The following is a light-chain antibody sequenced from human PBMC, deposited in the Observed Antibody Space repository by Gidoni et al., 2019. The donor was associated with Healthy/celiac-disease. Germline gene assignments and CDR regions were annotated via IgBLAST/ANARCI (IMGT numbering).Light chain of an antibody. V-gene: IGKV1-33*01. CDR2: VAS. J-gene: IGKJ4*01. CDR3: QQYDNLPLT. CDR1: LDISNY. Sequence: DMKLSKSPPSLSSSVRDRVPITCQASLDISNYLYLYQQKPGKAPKLLIYVASNLATGVPSRFSGSGSGTDFTFTISSLQAEDIATYYCQQYDNLPLTFGGGTKVEIK.